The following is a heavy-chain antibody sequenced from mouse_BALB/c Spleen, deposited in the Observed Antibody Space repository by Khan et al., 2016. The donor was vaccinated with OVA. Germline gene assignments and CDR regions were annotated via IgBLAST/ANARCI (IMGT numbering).Heavy chain of an antibody. CDR1: GYSITSNYA. V-gene: IGHV3-2*02. J-gene: IGHJ4*01. Sequence: EVQLVESGPGLVKPSQSLSLTCTVTGYSITSNYAWNWIRQFPGNKLEWMGYISYSGSTSYNPSLKSRISITRDTSTNKFYLQLNSVTTEDTATYYCARKNSYGYSVDYWGQGTSVTVSS. D-gene: IGHD1-2*01. CDR2: ISYSGST. CDR3: ARKNSYGYSVDY.